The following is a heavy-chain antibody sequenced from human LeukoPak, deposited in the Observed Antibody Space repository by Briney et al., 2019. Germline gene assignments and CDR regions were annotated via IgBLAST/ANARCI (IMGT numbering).Heavy chain of an antibody. CDR2: VNPNSGNT. CDR1: GYTFTSYD. J-gene: IGHJ4*02. D-gene: IGHD6-13*01. Sequence: ASVKVSCKASGYTFTSYDINWVRQATGQGLEWMGWVNPNSGNTGYAQKFQGRVTMTRNTSISTAYMELSSLRSEDTAVYYCARGPKGIAAADYWGQGTLVTVSS. V-gene: IGHV1-8*01. CDR3: ARGPKGIAAADY.